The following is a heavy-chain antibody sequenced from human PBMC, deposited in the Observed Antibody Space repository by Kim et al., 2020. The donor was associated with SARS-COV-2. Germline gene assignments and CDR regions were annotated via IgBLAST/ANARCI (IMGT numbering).Heavy chain of an antibody. CDR2: MNPNSGNT. Sequence: ASVKVSCKASGYTFTSYDINWVRQATGQGLEWMGWMNPNSGNTGYAQKFQGRVTMTRNTSISTAYMELSSLRSEDTAVYYCVRVLVSYYYYGMDVWGQGTTVTVSS. CDR3: VRVLVSYYYYGMDV. J-gene: IGHJ6*02. D-gene: IGHD2-8*02. V-gene: IGHV1-8*01. CDR1: GYTFTSYD.